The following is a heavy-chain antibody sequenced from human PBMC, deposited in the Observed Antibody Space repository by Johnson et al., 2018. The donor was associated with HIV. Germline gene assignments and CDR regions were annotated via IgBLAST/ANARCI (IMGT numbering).Heavy chain of an antibody. CDR2: ISYDGSNK. D-gene: IGHD3-3*01. CDR1: GFTFSSYG. J-gene: IGHJ3*02. V-gene: IGHV3-30*03. CDR3: ARGGVIHDAFDI. Sequence: QVPLVESGGGLVKPGESLRLSCAASGFTFSSYGMHWVRQAPGKGLEWVAVISYDGSNKYYADFVKGRFTISRDNSKNTLYLQMNSLRAEDTAVYYCARGGVIHDAFDIWGQGTMVTLSS.